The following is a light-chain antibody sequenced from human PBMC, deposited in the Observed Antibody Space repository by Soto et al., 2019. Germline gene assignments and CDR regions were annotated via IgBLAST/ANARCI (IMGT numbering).Light chain of an antibody. V-gene: IGKV1-5*01. J-gene: IGKJ5*01. Sequence: DIQMTQSPSSLSASVGDRVSITCRASQDISRWLAWYQQKPGKAPKVLIWDASSLQRGVPSRFSGSGSGTEFTLTISSLQPEDFATYYCQQLNTWPIIFGQGTRLEIK. CDR3: QQLNTWPII. CDR2: DAS. CDR1: QDISRW.